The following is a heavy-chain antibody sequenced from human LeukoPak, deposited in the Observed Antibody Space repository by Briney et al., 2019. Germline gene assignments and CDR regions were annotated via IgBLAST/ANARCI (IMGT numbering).Heavy chain of an antibody. CDR1: GYTFTGYY. J-gene: IGHJ4*02. V-gene: IGHV1-2*02. CDR2: INPNSGGT. Sequence: ASVKVSCKASGYTFTGYYMHWVRQAPGQGLEWMGWINPNSGGTNYAQKFQGRVTMTRDTSISTAYMELSRLRSDDTAVYYCARGGRNIVVVPAAMPFRYWGQETLVTVSS. CDR3: ARGGRNIVVVPAAMPFRY. D-gene: IGHD2-2*01.